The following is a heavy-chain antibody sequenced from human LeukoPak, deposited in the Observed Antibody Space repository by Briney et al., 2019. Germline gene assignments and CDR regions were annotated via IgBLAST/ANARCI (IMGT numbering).Heavy chain of an antibody. D-gene: IGHD4-17*01. CDR3: AREPFYGDYGYYYMDV. V-gene: IGHV1-18*01. J-gene: IGHJ6*03. Sequence: ASVKVSCKASGYTFTSYGISRVRQAPGQGLEWMGWISAYSGNTNYAQKLQSRVTMTTDTSTSTAYMELRSLRSDDTAVYYCAREPFYGDYGYYYMDVWGKGTTVTVSS. CDR1: GYTFTSYG. CDR2: ISAYSGNT.